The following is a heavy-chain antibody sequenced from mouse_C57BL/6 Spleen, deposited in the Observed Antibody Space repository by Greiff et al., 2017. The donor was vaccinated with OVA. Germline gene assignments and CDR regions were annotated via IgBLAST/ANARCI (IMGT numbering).Heavy chain of an antibody. J-gene: IGHJ4*01. V-gene: IGHV1-39*01. D-gene: IGHD1-1*01. CDR3: ARDGITTVVATGAMDD. Sequence: QLVEPGPELVKPGASVKISCKASGYSFTDYNMNWVKQSHGKSLEWIGVINPNYGTTSYNQKFKGKATLTVDQSSSTAYMQLNSLTSEDSAVYHGARDGITTVVATGAMDDWGQGTSATVSA. CDR1: GYSFTDYN. CDR2: INPNYGTT.